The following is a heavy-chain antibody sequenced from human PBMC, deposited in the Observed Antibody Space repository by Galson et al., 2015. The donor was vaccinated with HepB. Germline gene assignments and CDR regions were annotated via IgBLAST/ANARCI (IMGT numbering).Heavy chain of an antibody. CDR3: ANSGDDVFDI. D-gene: IGHD3-10*01. Sequence: SLRLSCAASGFTFSNYAMHWVRQAPGTGLEWVAVMSYDGSNKYYADSVKGRFTISRDNSKNTLYLQMNSLRAEDTAVYYCANSGDDVFDIWGQGTMVTVSS. J-gene: IGHJ3*02. CDR2: MSYDGSNK. CDR1: GFTFSNYA. V-gene: IGHV3-30-3*01.